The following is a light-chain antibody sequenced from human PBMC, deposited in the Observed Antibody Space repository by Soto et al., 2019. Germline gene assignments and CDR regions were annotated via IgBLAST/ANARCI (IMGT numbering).Light chain of an antibody. CDR1: QTVGSN. J-gene: IGKJ2*01. V-gene: IGKV3D-15*01. CDR3: QQYNYWPRT. Sequence: EIVMTQSPATLSVSPGERATLSCRASQTVGSNLAWYQQKRGQAPRLLIYDASTRATGIPARFSGSGSGTDFTLTISSLHSEDFALYYCQQYNYWPRTFGQGSKLEIK. CDR2: DAS.